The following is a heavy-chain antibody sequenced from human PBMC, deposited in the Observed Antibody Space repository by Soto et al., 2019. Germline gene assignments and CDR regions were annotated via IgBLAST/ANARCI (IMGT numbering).Heavy chain of an antibody. CDR2: IKQDGSEK. J-gene: IGHJ4*02. V-gene: IGHV3-7*01. D-gene: IGHD5-12*01. CDR3: ARVQGGYGPFDY. CDR1: GSTFSSYW. Sequence: GGSLRLSCAASGSTFSSYWMSWVRQAPGKGLEWVANIKQDGSEKYYVDSVKGRFTISRDNAKNSLYLQMNSLRAEDTAVYYCARVQGGYGPFDYWGQGTLVTVSS.